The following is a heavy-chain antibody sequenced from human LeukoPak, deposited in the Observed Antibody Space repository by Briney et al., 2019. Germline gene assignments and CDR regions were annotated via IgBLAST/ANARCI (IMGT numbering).Heavy chain of an antibody. D-gene: IGHD4-23*01. CDR2: ISSSSSYI. V-gene: IGHV3-21*01. CDR1: GFTFSSYS. Sequence: GGSLRLSCAASGFTFSSYSMNWVRQAPGKGLEWVSSISSSSSYIYYADSVKGRFTISRDNAKNSLYLQMNSLRAEDTAVYYWARAYGGNAYYFDYWGQGTLVTVSS. J-gene: IGHJ4*02. CDR3: ARAYGGNAYYFDY.